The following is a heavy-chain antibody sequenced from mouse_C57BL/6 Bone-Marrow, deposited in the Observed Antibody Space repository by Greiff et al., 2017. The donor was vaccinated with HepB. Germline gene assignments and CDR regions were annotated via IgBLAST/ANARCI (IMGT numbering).Heavy chain of an antibody. Sequence: QVQLKESGAELVKPGASVKISCKASGYAFSSYWMNWVKQRPGKGLEWIGQIYPGDGDTNYNGKFKGKATLTADKSSSTAYMQLSSLTSEDSAVYFCARGGDGYDEYYFDYWGQGTTLTVSS. J-gene: IGHJ2*01. CDR2: IYPGDGDT. D-gene: IGHD2-2*01. CDR1: GYAFSSYW. CDR3: ARGGDGYDEYYFDY. V-gene: IGHV1-80*01.